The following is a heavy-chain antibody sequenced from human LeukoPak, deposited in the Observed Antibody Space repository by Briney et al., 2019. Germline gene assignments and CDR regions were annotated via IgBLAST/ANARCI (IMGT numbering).Heavy chain of an antibody. Sequence: GGSLRLSCAASGFTFSDYYMSWIRQAPGKGLEWVSYISSSSSYTNYADSVKGRFTIPRDNAENSLYLQMNNLRAEDTAVYYCARGYAQLDPWGQGTLLTVSS. V-gene: IGHV3-11*05. CDR3: ARGYAQLDP. CDR1: GFTFSDYY. D-gene: IGHD6-13*01. CDR2: ISSSSSYT. J-gene: IGHJ5*02.